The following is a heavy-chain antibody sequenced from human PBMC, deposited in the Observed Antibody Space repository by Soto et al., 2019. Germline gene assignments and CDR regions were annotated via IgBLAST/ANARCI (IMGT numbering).Heavy chain of an antibody. V-gene: IGHV3-23*01. J-gene: IGHJ2*01. Sequence: EVQLLESGGGLVQPGGSLRLSCAASGFTFSSYAMSWVRQAPGKGLEWVSAISGSGGSTYYADSVKGRFTISRDNSKNTLYLQMNRLRAEDTAVYYCAKDLLGYCSSTSCSFYWYFDLWGRGTLVTVSS. CDR2: ISGSGGST. D-gene: IGHD2-2*01. CDR1: GFTFSSYA. CDR3: AKDLLGYCSSTSCSFYWYFDL.